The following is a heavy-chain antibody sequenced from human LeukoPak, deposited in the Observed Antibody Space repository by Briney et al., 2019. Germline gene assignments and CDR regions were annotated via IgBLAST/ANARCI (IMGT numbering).Heavy chain of an antibody. D-gene: IGHD5-12*01. CDR1: GFTFSSYW. CDR3: IRTLIVATSPYMDV. Sequence: GGSLRLSCAASGFTFSSYWMHWVRQAPGKGLVWVSRVNSDGTGTTYADSVEGRCTISRDNAKNTVYLQMNSLRAEDTAIYYCIRTLIVATSPYMDVWGKGTTVTVSS. J-gene: IGHJ6*03. V-gene: IGHV3-74*01. CDR2: VNSDGTGT.